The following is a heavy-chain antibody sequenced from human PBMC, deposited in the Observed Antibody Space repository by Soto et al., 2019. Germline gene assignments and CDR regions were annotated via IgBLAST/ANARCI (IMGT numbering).Heavy chain of an antibody. J-gene: IGHJ4*02. Sequence: ETLSLTCAVYGGCFSGYYWSWIRQPPGKGLEWIGEINHSGSTNYNPSLKSRVTISVDTSKNQFSLKLSSVTAADTAVYYCARVMFRVVINTGPKIVYWGPGTLASVSS. CDR3: ARVMFRVVINTGPKIVY. CDR1: GGCFSGYY. D-gene: IGHD3-10*01. CDR2: INHSGST. V-gene: IGHV4-34*01.